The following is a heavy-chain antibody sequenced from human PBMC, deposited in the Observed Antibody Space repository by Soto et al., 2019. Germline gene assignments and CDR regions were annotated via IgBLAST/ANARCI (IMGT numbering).Heavy chain of an antibody. V-gene: IGHV1-69*13. D-gene: IGHD3-3*01. Sequence: SVKVSCKASGGTFSSYAISWVRQAPGQGLEWMGGIIPIFGTANYAQKFQGRVTITADESTSTAYMELSSLRSEDTAVYYCAGDRRITIFGVVKRYYYGMDVWGQGTTVTVSS. CDR1: GGTFSSYA. J-gene: IGHJ6*02. CDR3: AGDRRITIFGVVKRYYYGMDV. CDR2: IIPIFGTA.